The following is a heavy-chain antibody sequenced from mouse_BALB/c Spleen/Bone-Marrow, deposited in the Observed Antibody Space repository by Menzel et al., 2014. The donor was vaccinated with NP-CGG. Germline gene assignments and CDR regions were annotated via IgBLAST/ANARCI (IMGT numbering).Heavy chain of an antibody. Sequence: EVKLMESGGGLVQPGGSLRLSCTTSGFTFTDYYMSWVRQPPGKALEWLVFIRSKANGYTIEYSASVKGRFTISRDNSQNILYLQMNTLRAEDSATYYCARDYYLAYWGQGTLVTVSA. V-gene: IGHV7-3*02. CDR2: IRSKANGYTI. CDR1: GFTFTDYY. J-gene: IGHJ3*01. CDR3: ARDYYLAY. D-gene: IGHD2-1*01.